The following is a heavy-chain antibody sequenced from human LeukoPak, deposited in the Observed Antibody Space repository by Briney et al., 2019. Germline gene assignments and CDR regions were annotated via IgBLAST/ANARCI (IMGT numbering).Heavy chain of an antibody. CDR1: GFTVSSNY. Sequence: GGSLRLSCAASGFTVSSNYMSWVRQAPGKGLGWVSVIYSGGSTYYADSVKGRFTISRDNSKNTLYLQMNSLRAEDTAVYCCATNLDYYYYMDVWGKGTTVTISS. J-gene: IGHJ6*03. CDR3: ATNLDYYYYMDV. CDR2: IYSGGST. V-gene: IGHV3-66*01.